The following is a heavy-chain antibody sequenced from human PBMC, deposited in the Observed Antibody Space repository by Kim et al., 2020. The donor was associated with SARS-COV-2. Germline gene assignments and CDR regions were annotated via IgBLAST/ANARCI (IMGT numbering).Heavy chain of an antibody. CDR1: GFTFSSYA. V-gene: IGHV3-33*06. J-gene: IGHJ4*02. CDR2: IWYDGSNK. CDR3: AKDWRQDIVVVPAAKPSYYFDY. D-gene: IGHD2-2*01. Sequence: GGSLRLSCAASGFTFSSYAMHWVRQAPGKGLEWVAVIWYDGSNKYYADSVKGRFTISRDNSKNTLYLQMNSLRAEDTAVYYCAKDWRQDIVVVPAAKPSYYFDYWGQGTLVTVSS.